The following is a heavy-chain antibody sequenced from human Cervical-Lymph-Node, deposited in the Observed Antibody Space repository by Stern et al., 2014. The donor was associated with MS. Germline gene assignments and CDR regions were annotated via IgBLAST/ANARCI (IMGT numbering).Heavy chain of an antibody. CDR2: IHDSGST. V-gene: IGHV4-61*02. D-gene: IGHD1-26*01. Sequence: DQLVESGPGLVKPSQTLSLTCTVSGGSISSSGYYWSWIRQPADKGLEWIGRIHDSGSTSYNPPLKSRVTISMEQAQNQFSLKLPSVTAADTAVYYCATTRWDLFTWNWFDPWGQGTLVTVSS. J-gene: IGHJ5*02. CDR1: GGSISSSGYY. CDR3: ATTRWDLFTWNWFDP.